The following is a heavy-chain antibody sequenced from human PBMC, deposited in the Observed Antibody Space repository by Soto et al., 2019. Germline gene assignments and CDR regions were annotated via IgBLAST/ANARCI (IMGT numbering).Heavy chain of an antibody. CDR1: GGSINTFY. CDR3: AREGSYSAYNFAHGIQLWSFDF. D-gene: IGHD5-12*01. CDR2: IFSSGST. J-gene: IGHJ4*02. V-gene: IGHV4-4*07. Sequence: SETLSLTCTLSGGSINTFYWSWVRQPAGKGLEWIGRIFSSGSTSFNPSLESRVAMSVDTSKNHFSLNLSSVTAADMAVYYCAREGSYSAYNFAHGIQLWSFDFWGQGTLVTVSS.